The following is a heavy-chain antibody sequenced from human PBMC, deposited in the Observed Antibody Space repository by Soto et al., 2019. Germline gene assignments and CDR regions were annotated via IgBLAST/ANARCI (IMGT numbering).Heavy chain of an antibody. D-gene: IGHD6-13*01. V-gene: IGHV3-21*01. Sequence: GGSLRLSCAASGFTFSSYSMNWVRQAPGKGLEWVSSISSSSSYIYYADSVKGRFTISRDNAKNSLYLQMNSLRAEDTAVYYCARDSSGVSAAGDFDYWGQGTLVTVSS. CDR1: GFTFSSYS. J-gene: IGHJ4*02. CDR2: ISSSSSYI. CDR3: ARDSSGVSAAGDFDY.